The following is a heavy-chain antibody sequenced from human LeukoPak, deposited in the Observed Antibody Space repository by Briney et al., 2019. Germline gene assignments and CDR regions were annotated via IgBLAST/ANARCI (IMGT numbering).Heavy chain of an antibody. CDR2: INPNSGGT. V-gene: IGHV1-2*02. Sequence: ASGKVSCKASGYTFTGYYMHWVRQAPGQGLEWMGWINPNSGGTNYAQKFQGRVTMTRDTSISTAYMELSRLRSDDTAVYYCARVRRYYDSSGEFDYWGQGTLVTVSS. CDR1: GYTFTGYY. J-gene: IGHJ4*02. CDR3: ARVRRYYDSSGEFDY. D-gene: IGHD3-22*01.